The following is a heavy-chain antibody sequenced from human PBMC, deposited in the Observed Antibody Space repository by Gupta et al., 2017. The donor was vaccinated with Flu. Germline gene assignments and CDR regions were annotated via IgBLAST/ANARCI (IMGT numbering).Heavy chain of an antibody. J-gene: IGHJ4*01. D-gene: IGHD6-19*01. V-gene: IGHV4-4*02. CDR2: IYHSGST. Sequence: QVQLQESGPGMVKPSGTLSPTCAVSGCYLSSSNWGSWVRQPPGKGLEWIGEIYHSGSTNYNPSLKSRVTISVDKSKNQFSLKLSSVTAADTAVYYCARKPTEQWLVNWGHGTLVTVSS. CDR3: ARKPTEQWLVN. CDR1: GCYLSSSNW.